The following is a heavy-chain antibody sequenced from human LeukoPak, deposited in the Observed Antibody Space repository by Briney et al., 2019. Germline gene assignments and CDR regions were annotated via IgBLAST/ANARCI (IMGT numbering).Heavy chain of an antibody. V-gene: IGHV3-30-3*01. CDR1: GFTFSSYA. CDR2: ISYDGSNK. Sequence: GGSLRLSCAASGFTFSSYAMHWVRQAPGKGLEWVAVISYDGSNKYYADSVKGRFTISRDNSKNTLCLQMNSLRAEDTAVYYCARDDGGTVTTLLDYWGQGTLVTVSS. J-gene: IGHJ4*02. D-gene: IGHD4-17*01. CDR3: ARDDGGTVTTLLDY.